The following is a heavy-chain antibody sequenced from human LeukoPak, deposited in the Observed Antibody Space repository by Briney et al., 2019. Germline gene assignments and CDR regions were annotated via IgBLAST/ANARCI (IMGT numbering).Heavy chain of an antibody. CDR2: INPSGGTT. Sequence: GASVKVSCKASGYTFTSYHMHWVRQAPGQGLEWMGIINPSGGTTNYAQKFRGRVTMTRDMSTSTVYMELSSLRSEDTAVYYCARDYRRMIAARPTYYYYYYMDVWGKGTTVTVSS. CDR3: ARDYRRMIAARPTYYYYYYMDV. V-gene: IGHV1-46*01. J-gene: IGHJ6*03. D-gene: IGHD6-6*01. CDR1: GYTFTSYH.